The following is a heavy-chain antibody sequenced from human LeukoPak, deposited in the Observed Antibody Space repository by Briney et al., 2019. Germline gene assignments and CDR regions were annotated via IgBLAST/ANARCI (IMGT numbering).Heavy chain of an antibody. Sequence: SETLSLTCGVYGGSFSGYYWSWIRQPPGKGLEWIGEINHSGSTNYNPSLKSRVTISVDTSKNQFSLKLSSVTAADTAVYYCARVRSYYNYCMDVWGKGTTVTVSS. J-gene: IGHJ6*03. V-gene: IGHV4-34*01. CDR1: GGSFSGYY. CDR2: INHSGST. CDR3: ARVRSYYNYCMDV.